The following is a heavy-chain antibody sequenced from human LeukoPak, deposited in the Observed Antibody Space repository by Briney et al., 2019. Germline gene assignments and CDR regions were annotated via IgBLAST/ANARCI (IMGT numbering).Heavy chain of an antibody. CDR3: ARDIRGVIRFFDY. D-gene: IGHD3-10*01. CDR1: GFTFSSYA. Sequence: GGSLRLSCAASGFTFSSYAMNWVRQAPGKGLEWVSYISSSGSTIYYADSVKGRFTIFRDNTKNTLYLQMNSLRAEDTAVYYCARDIRGVIRFFDYWGQGTLVTVSS. V-gene: IGHV3-48*03. CDR2: ISSSGSTI. J-gene: IGHJ4*02.